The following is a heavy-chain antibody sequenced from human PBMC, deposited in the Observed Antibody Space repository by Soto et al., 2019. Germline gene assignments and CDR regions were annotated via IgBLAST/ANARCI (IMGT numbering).Heavy chain of an antibody. V-gene: IGHV1-69*13. CDR3: ARDRSDYYGSGSYYNS. CDR2: IIPIFGTA. Sequence: SVKVSCKASGGTFSSYPISWVRQAPGQGLEWMGGIIPIFGTANYAQKFQGRVTITADESTSTAYMELSSLRSEDTAVYYCARDRSDYYGSGSYYNSWGQGTLVTVS. J-gene: IGHJ4*02. D-gene: IGHD3-10*01. CDR1: GGTFSSYP.